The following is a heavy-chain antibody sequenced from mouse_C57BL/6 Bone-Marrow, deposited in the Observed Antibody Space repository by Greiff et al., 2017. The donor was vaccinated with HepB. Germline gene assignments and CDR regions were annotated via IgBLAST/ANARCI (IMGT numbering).Heavy chain of an antibody. Sequence: QVQLQQPGAELVKPGASVKMSCKASGYTFTSYWITWVKQRPGQGLEWIGVIYPGSGSTNYNEKFKSKATLTVDTSSSTAYMQLSSLTSEDSAVYDCAREGRGRLYGDCWGQGTTLTVSS. CDR2: IYPGSGST. V-gene: IGHV1-55*01. J-gene: IGHJ2*01. CDR1: GYTFTSYW. D-gene: IGHD1-1*01. CDR3: AREGRGRLYGDC.